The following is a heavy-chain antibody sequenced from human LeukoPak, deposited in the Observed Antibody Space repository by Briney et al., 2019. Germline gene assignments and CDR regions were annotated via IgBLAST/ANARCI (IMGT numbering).Heavy chain of an antibody. V-gene: IGHV3-33*01. CDR1: GFTFSNYG. CDR2: IWYDGSN. CDR3: NRGATGEGGFDY. D-gene: IGHD1-26*01. J-gene: IGHJ4*02. Sequence: GGSLRLSCAASGFTFSNYGMHWVRQAPGKGLEWVAVIWYDGSNNYADSVKGRFTISRDNSKNTLYLQMTSLRAEDTAVYYCNRGATGEGGFDYWGQGTLATVSS.